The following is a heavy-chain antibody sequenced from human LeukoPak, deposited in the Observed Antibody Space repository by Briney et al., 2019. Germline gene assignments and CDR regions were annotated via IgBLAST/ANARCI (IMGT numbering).Heavy chain of an antibody. CDR1: GGSFSGYY. CDR3: ARREWLVRVGFDY. Sequence: SETLSLTCAVYGGSFSGYYWSWIRQPPGKGLEWIGEINHSGSTNYNPSLKSRVTISVDTSKNQFSLKLSSVTAADTAVYYCARREWLVRVGFDYWGQGTLVTVSS. CDR2: INHSGST. V-gene: IGHV4-34*01. J-gene: IGHJ4*02. D-gene: IGHD6-19*01.